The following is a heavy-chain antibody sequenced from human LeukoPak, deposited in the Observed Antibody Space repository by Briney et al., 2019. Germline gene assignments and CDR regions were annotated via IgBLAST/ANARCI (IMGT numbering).Heavy chain of an antibody. D-gene: IGHD5-24*01. CDR3: ARIRDGYNDAYDI. CDR2: INPGGDNT. Sequence: ASVKVSCKASGYTFTGYYMHWVRQAPGQGLEWMGLINPGGDNTDYAQNFQGRVTMTRDTSTSTVYMGLSSLRSEDTAVYYCARIRDGYNDAYDIWGQGTMVTVSS. V-gene: IGHV1-46*01. J-gene: IGHJ3*02. CDR1: GYTFTGYY.